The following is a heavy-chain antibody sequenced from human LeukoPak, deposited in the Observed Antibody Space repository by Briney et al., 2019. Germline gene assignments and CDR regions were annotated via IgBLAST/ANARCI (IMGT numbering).Heavy chain of an antibody. CDR2: ISFDGNDK. Sequence: GGSLRLSCAASGFTFSTYAMSWVRRTPGKGLEWVGLISFDGNDKSYADSVEGRFTISRDNSKNTLYLQMNSLSAEDTAVYYCARVLGFGSPPAYWGQGTQVFVSS. V-gene: IGHV3-30*04. CDR3: ARVLGFGSPPAY. CDR1: GFTFSTYA. D-gene: IGHD3-10*01. J-gene: IGHJ4*02.